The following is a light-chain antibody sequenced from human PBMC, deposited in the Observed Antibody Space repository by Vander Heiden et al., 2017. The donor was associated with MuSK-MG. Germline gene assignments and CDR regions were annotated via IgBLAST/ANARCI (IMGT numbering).Light chain of an antibody. CDR2: AAS. J-gene: IGKJ1*01. V-gene: IGKV1-39*01. CDR3: QQSHSPPWT. CDR1: QSIHNY. Sequence: DIQMTQSPSSLSASVGDSVTITCRASQSIHNYLSWYQQKPGKAPNLLIYAASRLQRGVPSRFSGSGSGTDFTLTISRLHPEDFATYYCQQSHSPPWTFGQGTKVDIK.